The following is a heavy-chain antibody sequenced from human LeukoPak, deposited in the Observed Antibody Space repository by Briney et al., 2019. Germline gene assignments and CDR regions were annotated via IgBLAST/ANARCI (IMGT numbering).Heavy chain of an antibody. J-gene: IGHJ4*02. V-gene: IGHV1-18*01. D-gene: IGHD5-24*01. CDR1: GYTFTSYG. CDR3: ARDALTRRRMATIRGGPGLAY. CDR2: IRVDNGNT. Sequence: ASVKVSCKSSGYTFTSYGLSWVRQAPGQGLEWMGWIRVDNGNTKYAQKLQGRVTMTTDTSTSTVYMELSSLRSEDTAVYYCARDALTRRRMATIRGGPGLAYWGQGTLVTVSS.